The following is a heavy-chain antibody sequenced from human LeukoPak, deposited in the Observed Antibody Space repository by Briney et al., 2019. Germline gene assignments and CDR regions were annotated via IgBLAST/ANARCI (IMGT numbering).Heavy chain of an antibody. CDR2: ISGSGGST. CDR1: GFTVSSNY. J-gene: IGHJ3*02. Sequence: GGSLRLSCAASGFTVSSNYMSWVRQAPGKGLEWVSAISGSGGSTYYADSVKGRFTISRDNSKNTLYLQMNSLRAEDTAVYYCAKDIDPQSGATVDDAFDIWGQGTMVAVSS. CDR3: AKDIDPQSGATVDDAFDI. V-gene: IGHV3-23*01. D-gene: IGHD1-26*01.